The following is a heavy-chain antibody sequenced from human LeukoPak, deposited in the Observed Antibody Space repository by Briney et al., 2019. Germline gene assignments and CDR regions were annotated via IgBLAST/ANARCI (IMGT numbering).Heavy chain of an antibody. V-gene: IGHV3-74*01. CDR1: GFTFSSYW. Sequence: PGGSLRLSCAASGFTFSSYWMHWVRQAPGKGLVWVSRINSDGSSTSYADSVKGRFTISRDNAKNTLYLQMNSLRAEDTAVYYCSRGGGLGNQNYYYYMDVWGKGTTVTVSS. D-gene: IGHD7-27*01. CDR2: INSDGSST. J-gene: IGHJ6*03. CDR3: SRGGGLGNQNYYYYMDV.